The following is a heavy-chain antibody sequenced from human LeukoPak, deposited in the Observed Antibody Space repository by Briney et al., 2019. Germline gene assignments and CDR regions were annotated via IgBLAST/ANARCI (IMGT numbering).Heavy chain of an antibody. CDR1: GFTFSLYD. D-gene: IGHD4-17*01. J-gene: IGHJ4*02. Sequence: GGSLRLSCVGSGFTFSLYDMHWVRQAPGKGLEWVSEITSGSSIQHYADSVKGRFTIHRDDAKNTLMLQMSSLRSEDTAVYFCARDGDYADFPFDYWGQGTLVTVSS. CDR3: ARDGDYADFPFDY. CDR2: ITSGSSIQ. V-gene: IGHV3-48*03.